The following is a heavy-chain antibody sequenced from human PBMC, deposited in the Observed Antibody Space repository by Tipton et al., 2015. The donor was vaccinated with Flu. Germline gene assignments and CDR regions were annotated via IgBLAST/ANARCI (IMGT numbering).Heavy chain of an antibody. CDR1: GFTFGDYA. D-gene: IGHD3-22*01. J-gene: IGHJ4*02. Sequence: SLRLSCTASGFTFGDYAMSWVRQAPGKGLEWVGFIRSKAYGGTTEYAASVKGRFTISRDDSKSIAYLQMNGLKTEDTAVYYCTRDSGDDSSGYYLDNWGQGTLVTVSS. V-gene: IGHV3-49*04. CDR3: TRDSGDDSSGYYLDN. CDR2: IRSKAYGGTT.